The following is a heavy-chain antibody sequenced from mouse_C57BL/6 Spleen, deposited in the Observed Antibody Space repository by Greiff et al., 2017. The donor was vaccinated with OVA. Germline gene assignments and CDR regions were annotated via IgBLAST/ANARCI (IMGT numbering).Heavy chain of an antibody. Sequence: QVQLQQSGPGLVAPSQSLSITCTVSGFSLTSYGVHWVRQPPGKGLEWLVVIWSDGSTTYNSAHKSRLSISKDNSKSQVFLKMNSLQTDDTAMYYGARQGTSYYYAMDYWGQGTSVTVSS. CDR2: IWSDGST. J-gene: IGHJ4*01. V-gene: IGHV2-6-1*01. CDR1: GFSLTSYG. D-gene: IGHD3-3*01. CDR3: ARQGTSYYYAMDY.